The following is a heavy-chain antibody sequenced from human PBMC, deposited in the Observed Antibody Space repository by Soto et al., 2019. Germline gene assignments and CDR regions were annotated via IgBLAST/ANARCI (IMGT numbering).Heavy chain of an antibody. CDR3: ATRGLPIGYCSSTSCRTPYYYYYGMDV. J-gene: IGHJ6*02. CDR1: GGTFSSYA. CDR2: IIPIFGTA. V-gene: IGHV1-69*13. Sequence: GASVKVSCKASGGTFSSYAISWVRQAPGQGLEWMGGIIPIFGTANYAQKFQGRVTITADESTSTAYMELSSLRSEDTAVYYCATRGLPIGYCSSTSCRTPYYYYYGMDVWGQGTTVTVSS. D-gene: IGHD2-2*01.